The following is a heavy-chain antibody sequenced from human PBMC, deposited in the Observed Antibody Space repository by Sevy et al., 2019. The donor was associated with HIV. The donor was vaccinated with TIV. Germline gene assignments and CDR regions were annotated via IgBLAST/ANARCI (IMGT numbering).Heavy chain of an antibody. J-gene: IGHJ4*02. D-gene: IGHD3-3*01. CDR2: ISSSSYI. V-gene: IGHV3-21*01. Sequence: GGSLRLSCAASGFTFSSYSMNWVRQAPGKGLEWVSSISSSSYIYYADSVKGRFTISRDNAKNSLYLQMNSLRAEDTAVYYCARVIFGAYYFDYWGQGTLVTVSS. CDR3: ARVIFGAYYFDY. CDR1: GFTFSSYS.